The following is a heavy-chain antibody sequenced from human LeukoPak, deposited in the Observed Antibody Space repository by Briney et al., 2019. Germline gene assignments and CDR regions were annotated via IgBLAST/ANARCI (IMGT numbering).Heavy chain of an antibody. CDR1: GFTFSSYG. D-gene: IGHD5-18*01. CDR2: ISGSGGST. J-gene: IGHJ4*02. V-gene: IGHV3-23*01. Sequence: GGSLRLSCAASGFTFSSYGMSWVRQAPGKGLEWVSAISGSGGSTYYADSVKGRFTTSRDNSKNTLYLQMNSLRAEDTAVYYCASELTWIQLWDWGYFDYWGQGTLVTVSS. CDR3: ASELTWIQLWDWGYFDY.